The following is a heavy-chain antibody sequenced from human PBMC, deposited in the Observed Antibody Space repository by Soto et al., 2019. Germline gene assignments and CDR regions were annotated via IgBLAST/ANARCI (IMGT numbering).Heavy chain of an antibody. V-gene: IGHV3-9*01. CDR3: AKALSGSYYGSYYYYGMDV. CDR2: ISWNSGSI. J-gene: IGHJ6*02. CDR1: VFTFDDYA. D-gene: IGHD1-26*01. Sequence: PGWSLRPSCAASVFTFDDYAMHWVRQAPGKGLEWVSGISWNSGSIGYADSVKGRFTISRDNAKNSLYLQMNSLRAEDTALYYCAKALSGSYYGSYYYYGMDVWGQGTTGTVSS.